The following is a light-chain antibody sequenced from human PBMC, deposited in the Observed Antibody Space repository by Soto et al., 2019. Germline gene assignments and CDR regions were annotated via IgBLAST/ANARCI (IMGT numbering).Light chain of an antibody. J-gene: IGLJ1*01. Sequence: QSALTQPPSASGSAGQSVTISCTGTSSDVGCYNYISWYQQRPGKAPKLIIYEVSKRPSGVPDRLSGFKYGNTASLTVSGLQAEDEADYYCSSYAGNSRYVFGTGTKVTVL. V-gene: IGLV2-8*01. CDR2: EVS. CDR3: SSYAGNSRYV. CDR1: SSDVGCYNY.